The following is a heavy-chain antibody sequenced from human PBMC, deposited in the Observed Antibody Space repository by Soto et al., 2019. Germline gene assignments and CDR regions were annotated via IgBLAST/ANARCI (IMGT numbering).Heavy chain of an antibody. J-gene: IGHJ6*02. CDR1: GYTFTSCY. CDR3: ARDRKDVGSGSYSGYGMDV. D-gene: IGHD3-10*01. CDR2: INPSGGST. Sequence: ASVKVSCKASGYTFTSCYIHWVRQAPGQGLEWMGIINPSGGSTSYAQKFQGRVTMTRDTSTSTVYMELSSLRSEDTAVYYCARDRKDVGSGSYSGYGMDVWGQGTAVTVSS. V-gene: IGHV1-46*01.